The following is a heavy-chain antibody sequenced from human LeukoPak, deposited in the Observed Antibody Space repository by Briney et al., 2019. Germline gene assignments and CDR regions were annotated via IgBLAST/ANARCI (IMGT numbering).Heavy chain of an antibody. V-gene: IGHV1-8*03. CDR3: ARGEQLDAFDI. D-gene: IGHD6-6*01. CDR1: GYTFTGYY. CDR2: MNPNSGNT. J-gene: IGHJ3*02. Sequence: ASVKVSCKASGYTFTGYYMHWVRQATGQGLEWMGWMNPNSGNTGYAQKFQGRVTITRNTSISTAYMELSSLRSEDTAVYYCARGEQLDAFDIWGQGTMVTVSS.